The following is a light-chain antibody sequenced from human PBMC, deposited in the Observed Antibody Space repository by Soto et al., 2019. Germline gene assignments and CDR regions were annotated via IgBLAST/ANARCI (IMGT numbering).Light chain of an antibody. V-gene: IGKV1-6*01. Sequence: AIQMTQSPSSLSASAGDSVTITCRASQGIRSDLSLYQQMPGKAPKLLIYDASRLETGVPSRFLGSGSGTDFSLTIRGLQPEDFATYFCLQHYNYPRTFGQGTRLEIK. CDR3: LQHYNYPRT. CDR2: DAS. CDR1: QGIRSD. J-gene: IGKJ2*01.